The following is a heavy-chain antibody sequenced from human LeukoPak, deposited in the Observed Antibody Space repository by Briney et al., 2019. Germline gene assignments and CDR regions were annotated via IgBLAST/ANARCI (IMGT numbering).Heavy chain of an antibody. CDR1: GGSISRESYY. Sequence: TLSLTCPVAGGSISRESYYWSWIRQPAGKGLERIVRTNTSGNLNYTPSLKSRVTLSVDTSNNQFSLKLSSLTAADTAVYYCARGLSSSWYWFDTWGQGTLVIVSS. CDR3: ARGLSSSWYWFDT. CDR2: TNTSGNL. J-gene: IGHJ5*02. D-gene: IGHD2-2*01. V-gene: IGHV4-61*02.